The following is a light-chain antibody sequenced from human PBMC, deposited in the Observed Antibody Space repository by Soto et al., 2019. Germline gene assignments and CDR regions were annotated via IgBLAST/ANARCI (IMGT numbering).Light chain of an antibody. CDR3: QHGYSTPLT. V-gene: IGKV1-39*01. J-gene: IGKJ4*01. CDR1: QSISTY. Sequence: DIQMTQSPSSLSASVGDRVTITCRASQSISTYLHWYQQKPGKAPNLLIYAASTLPSGVPSRFSGRGSGTDFTLTISSLQPEDFATYFCQHGYSTPLTFGGGTKVDIK. CDR2: AAS.